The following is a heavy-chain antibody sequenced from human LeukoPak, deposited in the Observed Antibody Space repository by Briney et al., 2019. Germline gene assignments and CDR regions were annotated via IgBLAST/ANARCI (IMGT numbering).Heavy chain of an antibody. V-gene: IGHV4-59*01. D-gene: IGHD3-22*01. CDR3: ARTPYDSSGYYYYYYYMDV. Sequence: PSETLSLTCTVSGGSISSYYWSWIRQPPGKGLEWIAYIYYSGSTNYNPSLKSRVTISVDTSKNQFSLKLSSVTAADTAVYYCARTPYDSSGYYYYYYYMDVWGKGTTVTVSS. CDR2: IYYSGST. J-gene: IGHJ6*03. CDR1: GGSISSYY.